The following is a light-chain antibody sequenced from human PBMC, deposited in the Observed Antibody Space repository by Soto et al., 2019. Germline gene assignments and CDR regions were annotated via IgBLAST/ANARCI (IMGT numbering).Light chain of an antibody. Sequence: QSALTQPASVSGSPGQSITISCTGNSNEVGGYNSVSWYQHHPGKAPKLMIFDVSDRPSGVSSRFSGPKSGNTASLTISGLQAEDEADYYCSSYTTSSTPHYVFGPGTKVTVL. CDR2: DVS. CDR1: SNEVGGYNS. J-gene: IGLJ1*01. CDR3: SSYTTSSTPHYV. V-gene: IGLV2-14*03.